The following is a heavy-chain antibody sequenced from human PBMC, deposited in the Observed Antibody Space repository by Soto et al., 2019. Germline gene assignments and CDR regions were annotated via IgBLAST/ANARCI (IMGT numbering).Heavy chain of an antibody. V-gene: IGHV3-30*03. CDR1: GFTFSSYG. J-gene: IGHJ3*02. D-gene: IGHD6-13*01. CDR3: ASGIAAEDAFDI. CDR2: ISYDGSNK. Sequence: QVQLVESGGGVVQPGRSLRRSCAASGFTFSSYGMHWVRQAPGKGLEWVAVISYDGSNKYYEDSMKDRFTISRDNSKKTVYLQMNSLRAEDTDVYYSASGIAAEDAFDIWGQGTMVTVSS.